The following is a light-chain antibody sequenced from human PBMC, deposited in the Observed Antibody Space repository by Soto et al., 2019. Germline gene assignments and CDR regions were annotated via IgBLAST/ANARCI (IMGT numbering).Light chain of an antibody. Sequence: IQRTQSTSSMSASVGDRVTISCKASQDISNSLNWYQQKPGKAPKVLIYDASNLETGVPSRFSGSGSGTDFTFTISSLKNEDIATYDCQHCDSLTLTFGQGTRLEIK. CDR1: QDISNS. V-gene: IGKV1-33*01. CDR3: QHCDSLTLT. CDR2: DAS. J-gene: IGKJ5*01.